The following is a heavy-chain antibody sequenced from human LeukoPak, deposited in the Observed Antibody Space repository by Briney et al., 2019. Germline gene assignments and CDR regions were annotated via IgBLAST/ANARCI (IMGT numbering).Heavy chain of an antibody. CDR3: VKDRHDDRRCSSTSCYRGWFDP. Sequence: GGSLRLSCAVSGFTFGSYAMHWVRQAPGKGLEWVAVLSYDGSDKYYADSVKGRFTISRDNSKNTLYLQMSSLRAEDTAVYYCVKDRHDDRRCSSTSCYRGWFDPWGQGTLVTVSS. CDR1: GFTFGSYA. J-gene: IGHJ5*02. D-gene: IGHD2-2*01. V-gene: IGHV3-30*14. CDR2: LSYDGSDK.